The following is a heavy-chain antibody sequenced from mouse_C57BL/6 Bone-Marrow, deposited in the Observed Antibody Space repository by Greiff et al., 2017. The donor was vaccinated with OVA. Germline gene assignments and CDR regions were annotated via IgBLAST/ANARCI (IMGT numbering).Heavy chain of an antibody. J-gene: IGHJ4*01. CDR3: TRELREFYYAMDY. Sequence: EVQRVESGEGLVKPGGSLKLSCAASGFTFSSYAMSWVRQTPEKRLEWVAYISSGGDYIYYADTVKGRFTISRDNARNTLYLQMSSLKSEDTAMYYCTRELREFYYAMDYWGQGTSVTVSS. V-gene: IGHV5-9-1*02. CDR2: ISSGGDYI. CDR1: GFTFSSYA. D-gene: IGHD2-4*01.